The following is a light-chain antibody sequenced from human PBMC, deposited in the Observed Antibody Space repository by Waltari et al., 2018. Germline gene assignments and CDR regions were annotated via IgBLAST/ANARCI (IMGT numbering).Light chain of an antibody. J-gene: IGLJ2*01. Sequence: QFVLTQPPSLSGAPGERVTLPCTGSSSHTGPASDVHWYQQFPGTAPKLLIYTNTNRPSGVPDRFSGSKSGTSASLAITGLQPEDEAEYYCQSYDSSLSVVFGGGTKLTVL. CDR3: QSYDSSLSVV. V-gene: IGLV1-40*01. CDR2: TNT. CDR1: SSHTGPASD.